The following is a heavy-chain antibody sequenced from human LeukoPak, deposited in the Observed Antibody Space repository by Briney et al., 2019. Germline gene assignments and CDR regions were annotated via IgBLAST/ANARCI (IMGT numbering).Heavy chain of an antibody. V-gene: IGHV3-23*01. CDR2: ISDSGSNT. D-gene: IGHD4-17*01. Sequence: GGSLRLSCAASDFTFRTYAMTWVRQAPGKGLEWVSAISDSGSNTFYADSVKGRFTISRDNSKNTLYLQMNSLRAEDTAVYYCAKAFTVTRVYNCLDPWGQGTLVTVSS. CDR3: AKAFTVTRVYNCLDP. CDR1: DFTFRTYA. J-gene: IGHJ5*02.